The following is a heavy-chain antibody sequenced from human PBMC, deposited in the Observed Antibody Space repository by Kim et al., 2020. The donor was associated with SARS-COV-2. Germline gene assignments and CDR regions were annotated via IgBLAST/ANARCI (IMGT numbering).Heavy chain of an antibody. CDR3: AKVPSGAGSDY. Sequence: TDYEDSVKGRFTSSRDNSKNTLYLQMNSLRAEDMAVYYCAKVPSGAGSDYWGQGTLVTVSS. CDR2: T. J-gene: IGHJ4*02. D-gene: IGHD6-19*01. V-gene: IGHV3-23*01.